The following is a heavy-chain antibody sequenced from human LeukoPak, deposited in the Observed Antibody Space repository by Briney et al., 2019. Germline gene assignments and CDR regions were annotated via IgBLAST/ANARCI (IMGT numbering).Heavy chain of an antibody. D-gene: IGHD5-12*01. CDR1: GFTISTYG. Sequence: GGSLRLSCAASGFTISTYGMNWVRQAPRKGLEWVSVIFGSGDSTYYADSVKGRFTISRDKSKNTLYLQMHSLRAEDTAVYYCAKDQKPDSGYDIDYWSQGTLVTVSS. J-gene: IGHJ4*02. V-gene: IGHV3-23*01. CDR3: AKDQKPDSGYDIDY. CDR2: IFGSGDST.